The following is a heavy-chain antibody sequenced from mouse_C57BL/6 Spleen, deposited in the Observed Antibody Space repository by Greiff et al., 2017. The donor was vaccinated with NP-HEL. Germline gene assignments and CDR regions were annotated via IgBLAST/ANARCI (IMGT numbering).Heavy chain of an antibody. CDR2: IRNKANGYTT. CDR1: GFTFTDYY. V-gene: IGHV7-3*01. D-gene: IGHD2-1*01. CDR3: ARSPLYYGNGFDY. Sequence: EVKVVESGGGLVQPGGSLSLSCAASGFTFTDYYMSWVRQPPGKALEWLGFIRNKANGYTTEYSASVKGRFTISRDNSQSILYLQMNALRAEDSATYYCARSPLYYGNGFDYWGQGTTLTVSS. J-gene: IGHJ2*01.